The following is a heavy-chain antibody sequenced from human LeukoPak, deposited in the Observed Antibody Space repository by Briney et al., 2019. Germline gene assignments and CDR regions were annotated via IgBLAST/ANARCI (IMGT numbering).Heavy chain of an antibody. D-gene: IGHD6-13*01. CDR2: ISSSSSYI. CDR1: GFTFSDYY. V-gene: IGHV3-11*06. J-gene: IGHJ6*04. Sequence: PGGSLRLSCAASGFTFSDYYMSWIRPAPGKGLEWGSSISSSSSYIYYADSVKGRFTISRDNAKNSLYLQMNSLRAEDTAVYYCARGGGSSHNMDVWGKGTTVTVSS. CDR3: ARGGGSSHNMDV.